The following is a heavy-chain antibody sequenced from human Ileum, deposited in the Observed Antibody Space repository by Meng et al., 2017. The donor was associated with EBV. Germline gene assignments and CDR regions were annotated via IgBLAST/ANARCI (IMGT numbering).Heavy chain of an antibody. V-gene: IGHV1-46*01. CDR3: AREMPMTCYCDQ. J-gene: IGHJ4*03. CDR1: GFTFTTYF. Sequence: QVQLVQSGAGVKKPGVSLKLSCETSGFTFTTYFMHWLRQAPGQGLQWMGLFNPNGDVTTYSPRFQGRITLTGDTSTSTLYMELSSLTSDDTAVYYCAREMPMTCYCDQGGPGTMVTVSA. D-gene: IGHD3-22*01. CDR2: FNPNGDVT.